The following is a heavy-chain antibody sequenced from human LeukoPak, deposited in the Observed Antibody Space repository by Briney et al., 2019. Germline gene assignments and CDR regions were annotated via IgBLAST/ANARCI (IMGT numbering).Heavy chain of an antibody. CDR3: SRVGRWLQFNYYYYGMDV. V-gene: IGHV1-2*02. Sequence: GASVKVSCKASGYTFTGYYMHWVRQAPGQGLEWMGWINPNSGGTNYAQKFQGRVTMTRETPISTAYMELSRLRSDDTAVYYCSRVGRWLQFNYYYYGMDVWGQGTTVTVSS. D-gene: IGHD5-24*01. CDR2: INPNSGGT. CDR1: GYTFTGYY. J-gene: IGHJ6*02.